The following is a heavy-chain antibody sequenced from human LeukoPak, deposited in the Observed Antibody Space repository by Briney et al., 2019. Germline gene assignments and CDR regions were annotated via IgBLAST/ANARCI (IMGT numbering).Heavy chain of an antibody. CDR2: ISSSGSTI. CDR1: GFTFSSYE. V-gene: IGHV3-48*03. CDR3: ARNSGSYYNWFDP. J-gene: IGHJ5*02. Sequence: GGSLRLSCAASGFTFSSYEMNWVRQAPGKGLEWVSYISSSGSTIYYADSVKGRFAFSRDSAKNSLYLQMNSLRAEDTAVYYCARNSGSYYNWFDPWGQGTLVIVSS. D-gene: IGHD1-26*01.